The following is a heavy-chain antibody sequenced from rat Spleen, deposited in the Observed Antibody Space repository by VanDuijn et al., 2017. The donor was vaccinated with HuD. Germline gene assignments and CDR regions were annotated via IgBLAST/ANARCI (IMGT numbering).Heavy chain of an antibody. CDR3: TRGGNYDFDY. CDR1: GFTFSYYG. D-gene: IGHD1-10*01. CDR2: ISYDGGST. J-gene: IGHJ2*01. V-gene: IGHV5-29*01. Sequence: EVQLVESGGGLVQPGRSLKLSCAVSGFTFSYYGMAWVRQAPTKGLEWVASISYDGGSTYYPDSVRGRFTISRDNAKSTLYLQMNSLQSEDTATYYCTRGGNYDFDYWGQGVMVTVSS.